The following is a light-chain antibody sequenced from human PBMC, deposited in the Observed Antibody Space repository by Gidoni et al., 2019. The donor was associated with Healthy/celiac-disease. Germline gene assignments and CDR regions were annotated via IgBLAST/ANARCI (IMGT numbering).Light chain of an antibody. CDR3: QQYGSSPGWT. J-gene: IGKJ2*01. CDR2: GAS. V-gene: IGKV3-20*01. CDR1: QSVSSSY. Sequence: EIVLTQSPGTLSLSPGERATLSCRASQSVSSSYLAWYQQKPGQAPRLLIYGASSRATGIPDRVSGSGSGTDFTLTISRLEPEDFAVYYCQQYGSSPGWTFGQGTKLEIK.